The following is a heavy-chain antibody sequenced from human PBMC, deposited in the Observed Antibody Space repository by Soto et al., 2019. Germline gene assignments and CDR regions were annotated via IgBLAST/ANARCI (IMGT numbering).Heavy chain of an antibody. Sequence: PSETLSLTCTVSGGSISSYYWSWIRQPPGKGLEWIGYIYYGGSTNYNPSLKSRVTISVDTSKNQFSLKLSSVTAADTAVYYCARDDYDSSGFYSDWFDPWGQGTLVTVSS. CDR3: ARDDYDSSGFYSDWFDP. CDR2: IYYGGST. D-gene: IGHD3-22*01. J-gene: IGHJ5*02. CDR1: GGSISSYY. V-gene: IGHV4-59*01.